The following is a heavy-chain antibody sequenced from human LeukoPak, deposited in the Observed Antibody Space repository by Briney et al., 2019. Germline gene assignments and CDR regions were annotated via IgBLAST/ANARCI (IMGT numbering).Heavy chain of an antibody. CDR1: GFTFGDYA. D-gene: IGHD2-2*01. Sequence: GGSLRLSCTASGFTFGDYAMSWVRQAPGKGLEWVSFVYDGGTTVYADSVKGRFTISRDNSKNTLYLEMNSLRAEDTAVYYCARWYCSSAYCYYDYWGQGTLVTVSS. V-gene: IGHV3-53*01. CDR2: VYDGGTT. CDR3: ARWYCSSAYCYYDY. J-gene: IGHJ4*02.